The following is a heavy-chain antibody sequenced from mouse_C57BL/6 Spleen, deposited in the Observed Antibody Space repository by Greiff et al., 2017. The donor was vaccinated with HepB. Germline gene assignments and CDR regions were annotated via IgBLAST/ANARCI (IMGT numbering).Heavy chain of an antibody. CDR3: ARAGALLRPPFDY. J-gene: IGHJ2*01. CDR1: GFTFSSYA. CDR2: ISDGGSYT. V-gene: IGHV5-4*01. Sequence: EVQVVESGGGLVKPGGSLKLSCAASGFTFSSYAMSWVRQTPEKRLEWVATISDGGSYTYYPDNVKGRFTISRDNAKNNLYLRMSHLKSEDTAMYYCARAGALLRPPFDYWGQGTTLTVSS. D-gene: IGHD1-2*01.